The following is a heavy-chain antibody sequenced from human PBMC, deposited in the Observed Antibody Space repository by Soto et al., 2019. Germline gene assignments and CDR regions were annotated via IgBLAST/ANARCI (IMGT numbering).Heavy chain of an antibody. J-gene: IGHJ4*02. CDR3: ARGYCSSTSCYPDY. CDR1: GFTFSDYY. V-gene: IGHV3-11*06. CDR2: ISSSSSYT. D-gene: IGHD2-2*01. Sequence: GGSLRLSCAASGFTFSDYYMSWIRQAPGKGLEWVSYISSSSSYTNYADSVKGRFTISRDNAKNSLYLQMNSLRAEDTAVCYCARGYCSSTSCYPDYWGQGTLVTVSS.